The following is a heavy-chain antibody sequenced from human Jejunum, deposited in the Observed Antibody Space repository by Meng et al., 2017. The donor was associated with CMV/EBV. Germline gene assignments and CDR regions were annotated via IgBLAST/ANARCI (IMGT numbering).Heavy chain of an antibody. J-gene: IGHJ6*02. CDR2: IYYGGST. D-gene: IGHD1-1*01. CDR3: ARDRVHFSGDYYYYGMDV. Sequence: SPTYYWGWIRQPPGRGLEWIASIYYGGSTYYSPSLKSRVTISVDTSKNQFSLSLSSVTAADTAVYYCARDRVHFSGDYYYYGMDVWGLGTTVTVSS. V-gene: IGHV4-39*07. CDR1: SPTYY.